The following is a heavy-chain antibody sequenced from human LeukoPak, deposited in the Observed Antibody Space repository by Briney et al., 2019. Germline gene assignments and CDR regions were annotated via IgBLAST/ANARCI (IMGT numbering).Heavy chain of an antibody. V-gene: IGHV3-23*01. J-gene: IGHJ4*02. CDR1: GFTFNSYA. D-gene: IGHD2-15*01. CDR3: AKRSCSGGSCNFDY. Sequence: GGSLRLSCAASGFTFNSYAMSWVRQAPGKGLEWVSAISNSGVTTNYADSVRGRFTISRDNSKNTLYLQMNSLRAEGTAVYYCAKRSCSGGSCNFDYWGQGTLVTVSS. CDR2: ISNSGVTT.